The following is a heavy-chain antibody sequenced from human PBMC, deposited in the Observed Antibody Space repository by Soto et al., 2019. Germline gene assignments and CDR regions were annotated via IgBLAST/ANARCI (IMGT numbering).Heavy chain of an antibody. CDR1: GYTLTTYV. D-gene: IGHD3-3*01. V-gene: IGHV1-3*01. Sequence: QVQLVQSGAEVKKPGASVKVSCKASGYTLTTYVMHWVRQAPGQRLEWMGWINAGNDNTKYSEKFQGRVTITRDTSASTVYMERSSLSSEDTAVYYCAKVGQYYYGMDVWGQGTTVTVSS. CDR2: INAGNDNT. CDR3: AKVGQYYYGMDV. J-gene: IGHJ6*02.